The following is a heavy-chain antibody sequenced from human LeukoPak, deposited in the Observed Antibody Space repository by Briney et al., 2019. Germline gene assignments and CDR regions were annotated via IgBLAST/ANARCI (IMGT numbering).Heavy chain of an antibody. Sequence: PGGSLRLSCAASGFTFSNYWMSWVRQAPGKGLEWVANIQQHGSETYYGDSVKGRFTISRDNAKNSLYLQMNGLRAEDTAVYYCATYSSSNGREFQYWGQGTLVTVSS. D-gene: IGHD2-2*01. J-gene: IGHJ1*01. CDR2: IQQHGSET. V-gene: IGHV3-7*01. CDR1: GFTFSNYW. CDR3: ATYSSSNGREFQY.